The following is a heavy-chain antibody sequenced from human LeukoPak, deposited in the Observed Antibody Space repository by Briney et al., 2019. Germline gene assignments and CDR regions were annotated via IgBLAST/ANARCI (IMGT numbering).Heavy chain of an antibody. V-gene: IGHV4-4*07. CDR1: GGSISSYY. J-gene: IGHJ6*03. CDR2: IYTSGST. CDR3: ARGGGGRGYYYYYYMDV. Sequence: IPSETLSLTRTVSGGSISSYYWSWIRQPAGKGLEWIGRIYTSGSTNYNPSLKSRVTMSVDTSKNQFSLKLSSVPAADTAVYYCARGGGGRGYYYYYYMDVWGKGTTVTVSS. D-gene: IGHD3-16*01.